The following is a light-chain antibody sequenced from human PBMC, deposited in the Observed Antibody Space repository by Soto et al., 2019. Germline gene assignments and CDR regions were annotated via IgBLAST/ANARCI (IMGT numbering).Light chain of an antibody. J-gene: IGKJ3*01. Sequence: DIQMTQSPSTLSASVGDRVTITCRASQSIRRSLAWYQQKPGKAPSLLIYDASSLEGGGPSRFSGSGFGTEFTLSITNVLSADFATYYCQQYSDFLISFGRVTTVDFK. CDR2: DAS. CDR3: QQYSDFLIS. CDR1: QSIRRS. V-gene: IGKV1-5*01.